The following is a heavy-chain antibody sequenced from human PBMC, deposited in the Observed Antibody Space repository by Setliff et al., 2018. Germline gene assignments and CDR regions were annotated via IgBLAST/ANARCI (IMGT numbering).Heavy chain of an antibody. CDR1: GFFFRSYE. Sequence: GESLKLSCAASGFFFRSYETNWVRQTPGKGLEWVSYINSGGTKIYYADSVEGRFTISRDNGKNSLFLQMNSVRAEDTAVYYCARSINGYQQRYDFWGQGALVTVSS. V-gene: IGHV3-48*03. D-gene: IGHD3-16*01. CDR2: INSGGTKI. J-gene: IGHJ4*02. CDR3: ARSINGYQQRYDF.